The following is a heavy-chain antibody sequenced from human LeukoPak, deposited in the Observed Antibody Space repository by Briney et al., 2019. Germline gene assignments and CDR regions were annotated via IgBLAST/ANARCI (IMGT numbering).Heavy chain of an antibody. CDR1: GDSISSRFY. CDR2: ILYTGRT. D-gene: IGHD1-26*01. CDR3: ARRDVGATIDY. V-gene: IGHV4-39*01. Sequence: SETLSLTCTVSGDSISSRFYWAWIRQPPGKGLEWIGSILYTGRTFYNLSLKSRVTISVDTSKNQFSLRLGSVTASDTAVYYCARRDVGATIDYWGQGTLVTVSS. J-gene: IGHJ4*02.